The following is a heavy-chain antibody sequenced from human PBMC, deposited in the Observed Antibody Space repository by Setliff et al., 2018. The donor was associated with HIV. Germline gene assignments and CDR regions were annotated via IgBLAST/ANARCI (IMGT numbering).Heavy chain of an antibody. D-gene: IGHD5-18*01. J-gene: IGHJ4*02. CDR2: INDSGST. CDR1: NGSFSGYY. V-gene: IGHV4-34*01. CDR3: AAWGPRYSYAPYFFDS. Sequence: SETLSLTCAVDNGSFSGYYWTWIRQPPGKGLEWIGEINDSGSTNYSPSLKSRVTISVDASRNQFSLRLSSVTAADTAVYYCAAWGPRYSYAPYFFDSWGQGTLVTVSS.